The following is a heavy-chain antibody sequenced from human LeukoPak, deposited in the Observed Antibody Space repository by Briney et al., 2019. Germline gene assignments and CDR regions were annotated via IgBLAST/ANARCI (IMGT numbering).Heavy chain of an antibody. J-gene: IGHJ4*02. CDR1: GYTFTGYY. CDR3: ARGGTVTTGAPFLY. Sequence: ASVKVSCKASGYTFTGYYMHWVRQAPGQGLEWMGWINPNSGDTNYAQKFQGRVAMTRDTSISTTYMDLTRLRSDDTAIYYCARGGTVTTGAPFLYWGQGTLVTVSS. D-gene: IGHD4-17*01. CDR2: INPNSGDT. V-gene: IGHV1-2*02.